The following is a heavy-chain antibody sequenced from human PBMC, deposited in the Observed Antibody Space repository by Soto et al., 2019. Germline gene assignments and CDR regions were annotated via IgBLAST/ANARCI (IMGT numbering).Heavy chain of an antibody. CDR3: ARDSSGWYAFDI. CDR2: ISGSGGST. CDR1: GFTFSSYA. J-gene: IGHJ3*02. D-gene: IGHD6-19*01. V-gene: IGHV3-23*01. Sequence: GGSLRLSCAASGFTFSSYAMSWVRQAPGKGLEWVSAISGSGGSTYYADSVKGRFTISRDNAKNSLYLQMNSLRAEDTAVYYCARDSSGWYAFDIWGQGTMVTVSS.